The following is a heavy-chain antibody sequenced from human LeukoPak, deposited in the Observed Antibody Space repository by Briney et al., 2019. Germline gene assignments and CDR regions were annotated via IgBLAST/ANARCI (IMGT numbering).Heavy chain of an antibody. Sequence: PGGSLRLSCATSGFNFSDYWMTWVRQAPGKGLEWVANINEDGSEKYYVDSLKGRFTISRDNAKNSLYLQMNSLRVEDTAVYYCAGDLVASGSPSPPGFWGQGTLVTVSS. CDR1: GFNFSDYW. D-gene: IGHD1-26*01. V-gene: IGHV3-7*01. CDR3: AGDLVASGSPSPPGF. CDR2: INEDGSEK. J-gene: IGHJ4*02.